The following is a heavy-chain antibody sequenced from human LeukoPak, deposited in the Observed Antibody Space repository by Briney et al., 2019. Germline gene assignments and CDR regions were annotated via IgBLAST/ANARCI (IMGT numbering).Heavy chain of an antibody. V-gene: IGHV3-7*03. CDR1: GFTFSSYW. J-gene: IGHJ4*02. CDR2: IKRDGSEK. CDR3: AREGDSSAYYCDY. Sequence: GGSLRLSCAASGFTFSSYWMSWVRQAPGKGLEWVANIKRDGSEKYYVDSVKGRFTISRDNAKNSLYLQMNSLRAEDTAVYYCAREGDSSAYYCDYWGQGTLVTVSS. D-gene: IGHD3-22*01.